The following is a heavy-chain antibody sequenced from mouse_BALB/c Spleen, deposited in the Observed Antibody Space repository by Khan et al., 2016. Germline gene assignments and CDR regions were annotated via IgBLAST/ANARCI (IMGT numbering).Heavy chain of an antibody. CDR1: GFTFSSYT. D-gene: IGHD3-1*01. CDR2: ISSGGNYT. Sequence: EVELVESGGGLVKPGGSLKLSCAASGFTFSSYTMSWVRQTPEKRLEWVATISSGGNYTYYPDSVKGRFTLSSDNAKNTLYLQMSSLKSEDTAMFYCTRDSSGGFAYWGQGTLVTVSA. J-gene: IGHJ3*01. CDR3: TRDSSGGFAY. V-gene: IGHV5-6-4*01.